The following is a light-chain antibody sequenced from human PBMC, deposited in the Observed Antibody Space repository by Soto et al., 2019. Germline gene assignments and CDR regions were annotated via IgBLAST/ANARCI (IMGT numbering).Light chain of an antibody. CDR2: EVS. CDR3: TSYTSSSTWV. Sequence: QSVLTQPASVSGSPGQSITISCTGTTSDVGGYNYASWFQQYPGKAPKLKIYEVSNRPSGVSNRFSGSKSGNTASLTISDLQAEDEADYYCTSYTSSSTWVFGGGTKVTVL. J-gene: IGLJ3*02. V-gene: IGLV2-14*01. CDR1: TSDVGGYNY.